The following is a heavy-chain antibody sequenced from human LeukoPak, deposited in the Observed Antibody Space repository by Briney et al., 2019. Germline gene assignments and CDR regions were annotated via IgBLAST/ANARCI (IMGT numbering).Heavy chain of an antibody. CDR3: ARGDARGYSYGHFHFDH. CDR2: MYYSGST. V-gene: IGHV4-39*07. Sequence: PSETLSLTCTVSGGSISSSSYYWGWIRQPPGKGLEWIGNMYYSGSTYYNPSLKSRVTISVDTSKNQFSLKLSSVTAADTAVYYCARGDARGYSYGHFHFDHWGHGTLVTVSS. D-gene: IGHD5-18*01. J-gene: IGHJ4*01. CDR1: GGSISSSSYY.